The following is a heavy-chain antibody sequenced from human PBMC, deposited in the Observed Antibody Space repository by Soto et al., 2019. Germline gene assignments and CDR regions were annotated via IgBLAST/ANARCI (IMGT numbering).Heavy chain of an antibody. CDR3: ARQGYYYDSSGYGY. D-gene: IGHD3-22*01. J-gene: IGHJ4*02. CDR2: INPNSGGT. V-gene: IGHV1-2*04. Sequence: ASVKVSCKASGYTFTGYYMHWVRQAPGQGLEWMGWINPNSGGTNYAQKFQGWVTMTRDTSISTAYMELSRLRSDDTAVYYCARQGYYYDSSGYGYWGQGTLVTVSS. CDR1: GYTFTGYY.